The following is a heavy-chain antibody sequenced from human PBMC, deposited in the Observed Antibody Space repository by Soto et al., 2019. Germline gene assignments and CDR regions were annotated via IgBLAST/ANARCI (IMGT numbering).Heavy chain of an antibody. CDR3: ARVWGGAFDF. V-gene: IGHV4-59*01. CDR1: GGSISSYY. D-gene: IGHD3-16*01. Sequence: SETLSLTCTVSGGSISSYYWRWIRQPPGKGLEWIGYIYYSGSTNYNPSLKSRVTISVDTSKNQFSLKLSSVTAADTAVYYCARVWGGAFDFWGQGTMVTVSS. J-gene: IGHJ3*01. CDR2: IYYSGST.